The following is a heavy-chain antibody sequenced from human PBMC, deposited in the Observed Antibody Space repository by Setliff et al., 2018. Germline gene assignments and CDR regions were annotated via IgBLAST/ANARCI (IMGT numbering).Heavy chain of an antibody. V-gene: IGHV4-38-2*01. D-gene: IGHD3-16*02. J-gene: IGHJ4*02. CDR2: IYHRGRK. CDR1: GASINSGHY. Sequence: PSETLSLTCAVSGASINSGHYWGWIRQPPGKGLEWIATIYHRGRKYYNPSLQSRVSVSLDTSKNHFSLRLTSMTAADTAVYYCRLWSHSYHNDYWGQGTLVTVSS. CDR3: RLWSHSYHNDY.